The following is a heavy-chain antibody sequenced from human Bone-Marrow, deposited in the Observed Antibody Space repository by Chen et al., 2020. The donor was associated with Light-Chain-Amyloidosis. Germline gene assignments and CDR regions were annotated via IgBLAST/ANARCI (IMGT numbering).Heavy chain of an antibody. Sequence: QVQLQESGPGLVKPSETLSLTCTVSGGSISSYYWSWIRQPPGKGLEWIGYIYYSGSTNYNPSLKSRVTISVDTSKNQFSLKLSSVTAADTAVYYCARGGPNYYDSSGYYRYWGQGTLVTVSS. CDR3: ARGGPNYYDSSGYYRY. D-gene: IGHD3-22*01. J-gene: IGHJ4*02. V-gene: IGHV4-59*01. CDR2: IYYSGST. CDR1: GGSISSYY.